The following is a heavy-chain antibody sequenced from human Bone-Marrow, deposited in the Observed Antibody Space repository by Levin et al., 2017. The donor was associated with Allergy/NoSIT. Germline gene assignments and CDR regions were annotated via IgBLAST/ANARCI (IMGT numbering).Heavy chain of an antibody. J-gene: IGHJ4*02. CDR3: ARDGYCGGGSCYARGFDY. CDR2: IWYDSTNK. Sequence: GESLKISCEASGFTLSSYGIHWVRQAPGKGLEWVTFIWYDSTNKYYRDSVKGRFTISRDNSKNTVYLQMNSLRAEDTAVYYCARDGYCGGGSCYARGFDYWGQGILVTVSS. V-gene: IGHV3-33*01. CDR1: GFTLSSYG. D-gene: IGHD2-15*01.